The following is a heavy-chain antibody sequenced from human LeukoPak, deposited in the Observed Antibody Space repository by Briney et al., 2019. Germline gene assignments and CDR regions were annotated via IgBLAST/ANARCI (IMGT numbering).Heavy chain of an antibody. CDR3: VRLNSYNMGVGFDY. D-gene: IGHD1-14*01. CDR2: IKQDGSEK. J-gene: IGHJ4*02. CDR1: GFTFSSYW. Sequence: GGSLRLSCVASGFTFSSYWMGWVRQAPGKGLEWVANIKQDGSEKYYVDSVQGRFTVSRDNAKNSLYLQMNSLRAEDTAVYYCVRLNSYNMGVGFDYWGQGTLVTVSS. V-gene: IGHV3-7*01.